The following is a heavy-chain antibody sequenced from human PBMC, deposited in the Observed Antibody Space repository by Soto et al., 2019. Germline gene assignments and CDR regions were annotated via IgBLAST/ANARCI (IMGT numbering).Heavy chain of an antibody. D-gene: IGHD2-2*02. CDR2: INPNSGGT. Sequence: ASVKVSCKASGYTFSGYYIHWLRQAPGQGLEWMGWINPNSGGTNYAQKFQGRVTVTRDTPTSTAYMELSRLTSDDTAVYYCARSLTEGYCTITGCYTRPLYGMDVWGQGTTVTV. V-gene: IGHV1-2*02. J-gene: IGHJ6*02. CDR1: GYTFSGYY. CDR3: ARSLTEGYCTITGCYTRPLYGMDV.